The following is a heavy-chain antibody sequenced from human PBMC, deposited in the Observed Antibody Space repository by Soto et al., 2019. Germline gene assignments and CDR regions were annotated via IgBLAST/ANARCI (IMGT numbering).Heavy chain of an antibody. Sequence: PSETLSLTCTVSGGSISSYYWSWIRQPPGKGLEWIGYIYYSGSTNYNPSLKSRVNISVDTSKNQFSLKLSSVTAADTAVYYCARRYGDYFDYWGQGTLVTVSS. J-gene: IGHJ4*02. V-gene: IGHV4-59*08. CDR1: GGSISSYY. CDR2: IYYSGST. CDR3: ARRYGDYFDY. D-gene: IGHD4-17*01.